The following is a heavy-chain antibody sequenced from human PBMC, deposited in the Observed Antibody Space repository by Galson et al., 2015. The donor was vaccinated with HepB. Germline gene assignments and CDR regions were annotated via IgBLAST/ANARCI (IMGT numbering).Heavy chain of an antibody. Sequence: SLRLSCAASGFTFSSYAMSWVRQAPGQGLEWVAAISGSGGSTYYADSVKGRFTISRYNSKNTLYLQMNSLRAEDTAVYYCAKGQTRNNIVVIYFDYWGQGTLVTVSS. J-gene: IGHJ4*02. CDR2: ISGSGGST. V-gene: IGHV3-23*01. CDR3: AKGQTRNNIVVIYFDY. CDR1: GFTFSSYA. D-gene: IGHD2-15*01.